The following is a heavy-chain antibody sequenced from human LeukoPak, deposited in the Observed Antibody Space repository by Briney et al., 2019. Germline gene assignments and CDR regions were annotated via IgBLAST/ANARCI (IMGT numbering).Heavy chain of an antibody. CDR3: ARVISDCANFNCFKGYFDY. CDR2: INAGNGNA. CDR1: GYTFTNYA. J-gene: IGHJ4*01. V-gene: IGHV1-3*01. D-gene: IGHD5/OR15-5a*01. Sequence: GESLKISCKASGYTFTNYAIHWVRQAPGQSLEWMGWINAGNGNAKYSQKFQARVTITRDTSANTAYMELSSLGSEDTTIYYCARVISDCANFNCFKGYFDYWGQGTPVTVSS.